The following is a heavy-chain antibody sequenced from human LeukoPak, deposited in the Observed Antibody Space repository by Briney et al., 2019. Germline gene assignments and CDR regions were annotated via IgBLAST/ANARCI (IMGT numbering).Heavy chain of an antibody. CDR2: ISAYNGNT. Sequence: GASVKVSCKASGYTFTSYGNSWVRQAPGQGLEWMGWISAYNGNTNYAQKLQGRVTMTTDTSTSTAYMELRSLRSDDTAVYYCARSLSPSYDYVWGSYRYPAFDIWGQGTRVTVSS. CDR1: GYTFTSYG. CDR3: ARSLSPSYDYVWGSYRYPAFDI. V-gene: IGHV1-18*04. D-gene: IGHD3-16*02. J-gene: IGHJ3*02.